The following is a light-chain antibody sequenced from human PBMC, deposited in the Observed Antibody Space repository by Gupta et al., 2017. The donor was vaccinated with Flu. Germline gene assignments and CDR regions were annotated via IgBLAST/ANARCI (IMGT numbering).Light chain of an antibody. CDR2: GAS. V-gene: IGKV3-20*01. Sequence: EGATLSCSASQSVDSHYIAWYQQKPGQAPRLLIYGASNRVAGIPCRFSGSGSGTHFTLTISGLEPEDFADYYCQQYGDSRYTFGQGTKLESK. J-gene: IGKJ2*01. CDR3: QQYGDSRYT. CDR1: QSVDSHY.